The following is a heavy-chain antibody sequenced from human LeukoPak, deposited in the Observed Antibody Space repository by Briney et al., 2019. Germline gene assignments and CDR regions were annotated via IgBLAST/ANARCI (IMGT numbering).Heavy chain of an antibody. CDR1: GGSIISSSYY. CDR3: ARDRFDDSSGYYYHYYYYMDV. V-gene: IGHV4-39*07. D-gene: IGHD3-22*01. J-gene: IGHJ6*03. CDR2: IYYSGST. Sequence: SETLSLTCTVSGGSIISSSYYWDWIRQPPGKGLEWIGSIYYSGSTYYNPSLKSRVTISVDTSKSQFSLKVSSVTAADTAVYYRARDRFDDSSGYYYHYYYYMDVWGKGTTVTVSS.